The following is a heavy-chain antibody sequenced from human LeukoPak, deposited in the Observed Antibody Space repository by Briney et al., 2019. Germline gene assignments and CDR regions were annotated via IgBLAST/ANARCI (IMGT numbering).Heavy chain of an antibody. CDR1: GGSVSSSSYY. V-gene: IGHV4-39*07. Sequence: SETLSLTCTVSGGSVSSSSYYWGWIRQPPGKGLEWIGSIYYSGSTYYNPSLKSRVTISVDTSKNQCSLKLSSGTAADTAVYYCAKAAAAGTSYYFDYWGQGTLVTVSS. J-gene: IGHJ4*02. CDR3: AKAAAAGTSYYFDY. CDR2: IYYSGST. D-gene: IGHD6-13*01.